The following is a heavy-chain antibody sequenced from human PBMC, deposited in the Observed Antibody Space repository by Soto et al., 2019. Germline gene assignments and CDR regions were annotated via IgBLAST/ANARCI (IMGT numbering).Heavy chain of an antibody. V-gene: IGHV3-48*01. CDR1: GFTFSSYS. D-gene: IGHD3-9*01. Sequence: GGSLRLSCAASGFTFSSYSMNWVRQAPGKGLEWVSYISSSSSTINYAESVKGRFTISRDNAKNSLYLQMNSLRAEDTAVYYCAKNVWGITIFGGMDVWGQGTTVTVSS. CDR3: AKNVWGITIFGGMDV. CDR2: ISSSSSTI. J-gene: IGHJ6*02.